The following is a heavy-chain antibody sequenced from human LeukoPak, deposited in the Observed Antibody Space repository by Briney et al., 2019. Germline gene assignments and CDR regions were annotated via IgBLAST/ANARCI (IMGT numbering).Heavy chain of an antibody. Sequence: PSETLSLTCAVYGGSFSGYYWSWIRQPPGKGLEWIGEINHSGSTNYNPSLKSRVTISVATYKNQFSLKLSSVTAADTAVYYCARWPNSGSYRVGFFDYWGQGTLVTVSS. J-gene: IGHJ4*02. CDR1: GGSFSGYY. CDR2: INHSGST. V-gene: IGHV4-34*01. D-gene: IGHD6-19*01. CDR3: ARWPNSGSYRVGFFDY.